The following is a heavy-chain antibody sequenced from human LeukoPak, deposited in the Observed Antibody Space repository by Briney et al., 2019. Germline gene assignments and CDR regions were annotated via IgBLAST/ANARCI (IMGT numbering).Heavy chain of an antibody. CDR1: GFTFDDYA. V-gene: IGHV3-9*01. D-gene: IGHD3-22*01. CDR3: AKVTASYYYDSSGYWAFDI. J-gene: IGHJ3*02. Sequence: GGSLRLSCAASGFTFDDYAMHWVRQAPGKGLEWVSGISWNSGSIGYADSVKGRFTISRDNAKNSLYLQMNSLRAEDTALYYCAKVTASYYYDSSGYWAFDIWGQGTMVTVSS. CDR2: ISWNSGSI.